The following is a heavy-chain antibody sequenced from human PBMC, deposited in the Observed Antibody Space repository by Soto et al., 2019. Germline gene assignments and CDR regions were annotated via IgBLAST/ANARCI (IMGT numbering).Heavy chain of an antibody. CDR1: GFTYTRYS. V-gene: IGHV3-21*06. CDR3: ARESEDLTSNFDY. Sequence: LRLSCAASGFTYTRYSMNWVRQAPGKGLEWVSSISSTTNYIYYGDSMKGRFTISRDNAKNSLYLEMNSLRAEDTAVYYCARESEDLTSNFDYWGQGTLVTVSS. J-gene: IGHJ4*02. CDR2: ISSTTNYI.